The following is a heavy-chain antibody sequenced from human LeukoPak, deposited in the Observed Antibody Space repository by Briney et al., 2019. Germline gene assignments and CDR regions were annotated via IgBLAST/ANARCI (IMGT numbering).Heavy chain of an antibody. CDR1: GGSISSSSYY. D-gene: IGHD3-22*01. CDR3: ARGTYYYDSSFGY. Sequence: SETLSLTCTVSGGSISSSSYYWGWIRQPPGKGLEWIGSIYYSGSTYYNPSLKSRVTISVDTSKNQFSLKLSSVTAADTAVYYCARGTYYYDSSFGYWGQGTLVTVSS. J-gene: IGHJ4*02. V-gene: IGHV4-39*01. CDR2: IYYSGST.